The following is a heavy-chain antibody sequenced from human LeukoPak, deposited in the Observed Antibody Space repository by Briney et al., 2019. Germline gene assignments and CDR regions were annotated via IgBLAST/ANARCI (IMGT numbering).Heavy chain of an antibody. V-gene: IGHV4-4*02. CDR1: GGSISSSNW. J-gene: IGHJ6*03. Sequence: SGTLSLTCAVSGGSISSSNWWSWVRQPPGKGLEWIGEIYHSGRTNYNPSLKSRVTISVDKSKNQFSLKLSSVTAADTAVYYCXXXXXXXXXXXGYYYYYMDVWGKGTTVTISS. D-gene: IGHD3-16*01. CDR3: XXXXXXXXXXXGYYYYYMDV. CDR2: IYHSGRT.